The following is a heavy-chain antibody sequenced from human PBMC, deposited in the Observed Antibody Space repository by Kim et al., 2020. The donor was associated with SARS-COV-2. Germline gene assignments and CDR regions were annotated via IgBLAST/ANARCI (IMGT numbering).Heavy chain of an antibody. CDR2: GSNK. J-gene: IGHJ4*02. V-gene: IGHV3-33*01. Sequence: GSNKYYADSGKGRCTSSRDNSRNTQNLQMNSLRAEDTAVYYCARDGDLDYWGQGTLVTVSS. CDR3: ARDGDLDY. D-gene: IGHD3-3*01.